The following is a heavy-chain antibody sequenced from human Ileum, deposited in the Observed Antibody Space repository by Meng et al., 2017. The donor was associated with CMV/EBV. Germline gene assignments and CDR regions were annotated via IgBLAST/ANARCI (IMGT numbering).Heavy chain of an antibody. CDR1: GDTFSAYT. D-gene: IGHD6-13*01. J-gene: IGHJ4*02. CDR3: ARGFGTTWYAFDY. V-gene: IGHV1-69*16. CDR2: IIPTLGSA. Sequence: KDPGDTFSAYTISWVRQAPGQGLEWMGGIIPTLGSAKYAQKFQGRLTITTDESTSTEYMDLNSLTSEDTAVYYCARGFGTTWYAFDYWGQGTLVTVSS.